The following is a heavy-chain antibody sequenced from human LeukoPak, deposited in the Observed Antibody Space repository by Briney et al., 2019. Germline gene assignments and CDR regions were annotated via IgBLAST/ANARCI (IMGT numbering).Heavy chain of an antibody. V-gene: IGHV3-30-3*01. CDR1: GFTFSSYA. CDR3: VRDWFGEFY. J-gene: IGHJ4*02. CDR2: ISYDGSNK. Sequence: GGSLRLSFAASGFTFSSYAMHWVRQAPGKGLEWVAVISYDGSNKYYADSVKGRFTISRDNSKNTLYLQMSSLRAEDTAVYYCVRDWFGEFYRGQGTLVTVSS. D-gene: IGHD3-10*01.